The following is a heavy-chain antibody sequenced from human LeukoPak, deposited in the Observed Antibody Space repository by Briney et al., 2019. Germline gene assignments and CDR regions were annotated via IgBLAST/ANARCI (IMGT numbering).Heavy chain of an antibody. CDR2: IYYSGST. CDR3: ARAASLEPLFDY. CDR1: GGSISSGGYS. J-gene: IGHJ4*02. V-gene: IGHV4-30-4*07. Sequence: SETLSLTCAVSGGSISSGGYSWSWIRQPPGKGLEWIGYIYYSGSTYYNPSLKSRVTISVDTSKNQFSLKLSSVTAADTAVYYCARAASLEPLFDYWGQGTLVTVSS. D-gene: IGHD1-14*01.